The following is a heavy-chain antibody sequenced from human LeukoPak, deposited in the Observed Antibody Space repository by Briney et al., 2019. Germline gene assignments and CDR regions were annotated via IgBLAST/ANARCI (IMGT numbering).Heavy chain of an antibody. D-gene: IGHD2-2*02. Sequence: SSETLSLTCTVSGYSISSGYYWGWIRQPPGKGLEWIGIIYHSGSTYYNPSFKSRVTISVDTSKNQFSLKLSSVTAADTAVYYCARNIVVVPAAIPSYAFDIWGQGTMVTVSS. CDR2: IYHSGST. CDR1: GYSISSGYY. V-gene: IGHV4-38-2*02. CDR3: ARNIVVVPAAIPSYAFDI. J-gene: IGHJ3*02.